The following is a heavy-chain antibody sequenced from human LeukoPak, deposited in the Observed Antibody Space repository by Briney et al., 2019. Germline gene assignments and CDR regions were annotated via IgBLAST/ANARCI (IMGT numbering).Heavy chain of an antibody. Sequence: GGSLRLSCAASGFTFSDYWMNWVRQAPGKGLEWLANIKTDESEKNYVDSVRGRFTISRDNAKNSLYLQMNRLRVEDTAIYYCARDLYTRNSFELAYWGQGTLVIVSS. V-gene: IGHV3-7*01. CDR1: GFTFSDYW. D-gene: IGHD1-1*01. CDR3: ARDLYTRNSFELAY. CDR2: IKTDESEK. J-gene: IGHJ4*02.